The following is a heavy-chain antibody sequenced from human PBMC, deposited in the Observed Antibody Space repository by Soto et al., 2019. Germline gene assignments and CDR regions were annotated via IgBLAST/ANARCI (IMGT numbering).Heavy chain of an antibody. V-gene: IGHV3-74*01. CDR3: GKGRSYYYYYGVDV. D-gene: IGHD1-26*01. Sequence: SHWVRQAPGKGLVWVSRINSDGSDTNYADSVKGRFTISRDNAKNTVHLQMNSLRADDTAVYYCGKGRSYYYYYGVDVWGQGTTVTVSS. J-gene: IGHJ6*02. CDR2: INSDGSDT.